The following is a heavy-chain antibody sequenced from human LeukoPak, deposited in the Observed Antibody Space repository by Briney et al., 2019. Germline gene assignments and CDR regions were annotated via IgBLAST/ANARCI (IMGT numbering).Heavy chain of an antibody. CDR3: SRENGAFSPFGY. CDR1: GGSISNTNW. V-gene: IGHV4-4*02. D-gene: IGHD2-8*01. CDR2: ISLTGLT. Sequence: SGTLSLTCGVSGGSISNTNWWSWVRQPPGQGLEWIEEISLTGLTHYNPSLESRVTVSLDKSKNRLSLNLTSVTAADTAVYYCSRENGAFSPFGYWGQGTLVTVLS. J-gene: IGHJ4*02.